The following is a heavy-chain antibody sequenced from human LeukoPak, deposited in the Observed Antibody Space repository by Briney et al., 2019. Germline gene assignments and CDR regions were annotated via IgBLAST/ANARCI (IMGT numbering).Heavy chain of an antibody. Sequence: SETLSLTCAVYGGSFSGYYWSWIRQPPGKGLEWIGEINHSGSTNYNPSLKSRVTISVDTSKNQFSLKLSSVTAADTAVYYCAGKYGGYQPVDYWGQGTLVTVSP. D-gene: IGHD4-23*01. V-gene: IGHV4-34*01. CDR1: GGSFSGYY. J-gene: IGHJ4*02. CDR2: INHSGST. CDR3: AGKYGGYQPVDY.